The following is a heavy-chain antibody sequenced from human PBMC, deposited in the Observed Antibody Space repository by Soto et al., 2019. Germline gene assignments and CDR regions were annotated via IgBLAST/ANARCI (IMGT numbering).Heavy chain of an antibody. CDR3: ARIPRYSFPTSDDLDS. Sequence: SVKVSCKASGGTFYAYTFSWVRQAPGQGLEWMGSITPIYPTTNYAEKFQGRLTVTADGSTNTAYMELNSLTSEDTAVYYCARIPRYSFPTSDDLDSWGQGTLVTVSS. V-gene: IGHV1-69*13. D-gene: IGHD5-18*01. J-gene: IGHJ4*02. CDR1: GGTFYAYT. CDR2: ITPIYPTT.